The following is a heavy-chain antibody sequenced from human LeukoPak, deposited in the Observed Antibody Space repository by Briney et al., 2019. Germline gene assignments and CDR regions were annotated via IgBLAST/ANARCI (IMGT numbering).Heavy chain of an antibody. D-gene: IGHD1-26*01. J-gene: IGHJ5*02. Sequence: GGSLRLSCAASGFPFSSHAMYWVRQAPGKGLVWVARIHGDGDNISYADSVRGRFTISRDNAKDTLYLHMNSLRPEDTAVYYCARAQVGAPTDLWGQGTLVTVSS. V-gene: IGHV3-74*01. CDR2: IHGDGDNI. CDR1: GFPFSSHA. CDR3: ARAQVGAPTDL.